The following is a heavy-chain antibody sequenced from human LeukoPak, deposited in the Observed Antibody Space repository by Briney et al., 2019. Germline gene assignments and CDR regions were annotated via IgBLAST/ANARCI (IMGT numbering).Heavy chain of an antibody. Sequence: PGGSLRLSCAASGFTFTDHYMSWVRQAPGKGLEWVSYISSGGDIIYYADSVKGRFTISRDNAKNSLYLQMNSLRAEDTAVYYCARDPEWFGEFLPSFDYWGQGTLVTVSS. J-gene: IGHJ4*02. V-gene: IGHV3-11*04. CDR2: ISSGGDII. D-gene: IGHD3-10*01. CDR1: GFTFTDHY. CDR3: ARDPEWFGEFLPSFDY.